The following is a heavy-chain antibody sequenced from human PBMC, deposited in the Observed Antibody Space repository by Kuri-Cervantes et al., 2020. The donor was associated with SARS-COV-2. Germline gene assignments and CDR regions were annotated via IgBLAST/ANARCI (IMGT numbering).Heavy chain of an antibody. CDR2: IYYSGGT. Sequence: SETLSLTCTVSGGSISSYYWSWIRQPPGKGLEWIGYIYYSGGTNYNPSLKSRVTISVVTSKNQSSLKLSSVTAADTAVYYCARVGGNWELPFDYWGQGTLVTVSS. D-gene: IGHD3-10*01. J-gene: IGHJ4*02. CDR1: GGSISSYY. V-gene: IGHV4-59*01. CDR3: ARVGGNWELPFDY.